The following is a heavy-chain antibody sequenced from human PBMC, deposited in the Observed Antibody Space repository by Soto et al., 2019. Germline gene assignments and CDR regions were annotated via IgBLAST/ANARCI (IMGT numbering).Heavy chain of an antibody. D-gene: IGHD2-2*02. CDR3: AREGYCSSTSCYRGGDY. CDR2: IYYSGST. CDR1: GSSVSSGSSY. Sequence: PSETQTSTCTVSGSSVSSGSSYWNWLRQPPANGLEWIGYIYYSGSTNYNPSLKSRVTISVDTSKNQFSLKLSSVTAADTAVYYCAREGYCSSTSCYRGGDYWGQGTLVTVSS. J-gene: IGHJ4*02. V-gene: IGHV4-61*01.